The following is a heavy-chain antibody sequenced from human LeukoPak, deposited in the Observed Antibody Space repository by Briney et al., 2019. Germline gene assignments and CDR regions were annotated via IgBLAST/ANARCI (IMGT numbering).Heavy chain of an antibody. CDR1: GFTFNSYW. CDR3: ARWDAYCSGGSCYFGGFAFDI. J-gene: IGHJ3*02. D-gene: IGHD2-15*01. CDR2: IKQDGGVT. V-gene: IGHV3-7*01. Sequence: PGGSLRLSCAASGFTFNSYWMSWVRQAPGKGLEWVAHIKQDGGVTHYVDSLKGRFTISRDNAKNSIYLQMNSLGADDTAMYYCARWDAYCSGGSCYFGGFAFDIWGQGTIVTVSS.